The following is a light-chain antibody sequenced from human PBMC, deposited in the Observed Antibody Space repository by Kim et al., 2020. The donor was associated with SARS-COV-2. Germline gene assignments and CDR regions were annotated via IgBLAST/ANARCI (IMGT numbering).Light chain of an antibody. CDR2: SNN. CDR1: SSNIGSNS. Sequence: QSVLTQPPSASGTPGQRVTISCSGSSSNIGSNSVNWYQQLPGTAPKVLIYSNNQRPSGVPDRFSGSKSGTSGSLAISGLQSEDEADYYCAAWDDSLNGWVFGGGTQLTVL. V-gene: IGLV1-44*01. CDR3: AAWDDSLNGWV. J-gene: IGLJ3*02.